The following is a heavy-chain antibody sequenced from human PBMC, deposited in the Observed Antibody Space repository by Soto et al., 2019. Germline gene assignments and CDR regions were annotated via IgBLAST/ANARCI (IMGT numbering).Heavy chain of an antibody. J-gene: IGHJ5*02. CDR3: AKDNLRMITFGGVIVNRFDP. Sequence: EVQLLESGGGLVQPGGSLRLSCAASGFTFSSYAMSWVRQAPGKGLEWVSAISGSGGSTYYADSVKGRFTISRDNSKNTLYLQMNSLRAEDTAVYYCAKDNLRMITFGGVIVNRFDPWGQGTLVTVSS. CDR1: GFTFSSYA. V-gene: IGHV3-23*01. D-gene: IGHD3-16*02. CDR2: ISGSGGST.